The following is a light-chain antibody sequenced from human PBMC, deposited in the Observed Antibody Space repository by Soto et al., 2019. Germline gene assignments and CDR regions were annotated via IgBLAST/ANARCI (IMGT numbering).Light chain of an antibody. CDR1: SSDVGGYNY. J-gene: IGLJ1*01. V-gene: IGLV2-14*01. CDR2: DVS. CDR3: SSYTSSSVYV. Sequence: QSALTQPASVSGSPGHSITISCTGTSSDVGGYNYVSWYQQHPGKAPKLMIYDVSNRPSGVSNRFSGSKSGNTASLTISGLQAEDEADYYCSSYTSSSVYVFGTGTKLTVL.